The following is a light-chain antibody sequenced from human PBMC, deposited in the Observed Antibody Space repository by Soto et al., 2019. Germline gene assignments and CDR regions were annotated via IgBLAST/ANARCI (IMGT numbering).Light chain of an antibody. Sequence: EIVLTQSPATLSLSPGERATLSCRASQSVSSYLAWYQQKPGQAPRLLIYDASNRATSIPARFSGSGSGTDFTLTISSLEPEDFAVYYCQQRSNWPLTFGGGTRWIS. CDR1: QSVSSY. CDR2: DAS. CDR3: QQRSNWPLT. V-gene: IGKV3-11*01. J-gene: IGKJ4*01.